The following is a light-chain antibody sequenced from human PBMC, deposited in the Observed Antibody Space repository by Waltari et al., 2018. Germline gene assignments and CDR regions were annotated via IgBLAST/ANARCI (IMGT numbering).Light chain of an antibody. CDR2: GAS. Sequence: EIVLTQSPGPLSLSPGERATLPCRASQSVSSSYLAWYQQKPGQAPRRLIYGASSRATGIPDRFSGSGSGTDFTLTISRLEPEDFAVYYCQQYGSSPLTFGGGTKVEIK. CDR1: QSVSSSY. CDR3: QQYGSSPLT. V-gene: IGKV3-20*01. J-gene: IGKJ4*01.